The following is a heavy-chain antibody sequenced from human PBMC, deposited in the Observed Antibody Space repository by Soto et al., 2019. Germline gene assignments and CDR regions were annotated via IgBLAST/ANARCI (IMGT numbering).Heavy chain of an antibody. V-gene: IGHV3-74*03. CDR2: MTGDGRTT. CDR3: ATAEVDY. J-gene: IGHJ4*02. Sequence: GGSLRLSCAASGFTFGDYWMHWVRQPPGKGPEWVSRMTGDGRTTQYADSVKGRFTASRDNAKSTLYLQMNSLRAEDTAVYYCATAEVDYWGPGTLVTV. CDR1: GFTFGDYW.